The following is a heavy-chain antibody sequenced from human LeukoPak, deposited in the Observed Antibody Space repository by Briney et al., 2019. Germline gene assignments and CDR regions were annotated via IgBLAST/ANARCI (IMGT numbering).Heavy chain of an antibody. CDR3: ARVYGGESGYRHLDF. CDR1: GFSISGHW. V-gene: IGHV3-7*01. D-gene: IGHD4-23*01. CDR2: IKQDESEK. Sequence: GGSLRLSCAASGFSISGHWMIWVRQSPGKGLEWVANIKQDESEKNYVDSVKGRFTVSRDNAKNSLFLQMSSLGAEDTAVYYCARVYGGESGYRHLDFWGQGTLVTVSS. J-gene: IGHJ4*02.